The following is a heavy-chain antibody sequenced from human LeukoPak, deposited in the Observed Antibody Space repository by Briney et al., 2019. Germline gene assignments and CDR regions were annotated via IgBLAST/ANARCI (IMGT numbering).Heavy chain of an antibody. D-gene: IGHD3-10*01. J-gene: IGHJ4*02. CDR3: XXXXXXYGSASWDY. CDR1: GGSISSGGYY. Sequence: PSETLSLTCTVSGGSISSGGYYWSWIRQHPGKGLEWIGYIYYSGSTYYNPSLKSRVTISVDTSKNQFSLKLSSVTAADTAVYYXXXXXXXYGSASWDYWGQGTLVTVSS. V-gene: IGHV4-31*03. CDR2: IYYSGST.